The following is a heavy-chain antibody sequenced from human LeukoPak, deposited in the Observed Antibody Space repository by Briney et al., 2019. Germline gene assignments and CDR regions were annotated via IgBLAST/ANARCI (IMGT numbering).Heavy chain of an antibody. V-gene: IGHV3-30*02. J-gene: IGHJ4*02. Sequence: PGGSLRLSCAASGFTFSNYAMHWVRQAPGKGLEWVALIRYDGSIKHYVDSVKGRFTISRDNSKNTLYLQMNSLRTEDTAVYYCAQDLGRGGYFDYWGQGNLVTVSS. CDR3: AQDLGRGGYFDY. CDR2: IRYDGSIK. CDR1: GFTFSNYA.